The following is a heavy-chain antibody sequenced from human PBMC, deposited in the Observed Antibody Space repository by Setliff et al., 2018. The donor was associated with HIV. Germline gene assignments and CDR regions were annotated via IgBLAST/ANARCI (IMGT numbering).Heavy chain of an antibody. CDR3: TRRGADSYYPRPLDV. V-gene: IGHV4-61*01. D-gene: IGHD3-10*01. J-gene: IGHJ6*03. CDR1: GGSVSTGNYY. Sequence: SETLSLTCTVSGGSVSTGNYYWNWIRLPPGKGLEWIGYIFYSGSTNHNPSLKSRVTISVDTSKNQFSLRLNSVTAADTAIYYCTRRGADSYYPRPLDVWGKGTTVTVS. CDR2: IFYSGST.